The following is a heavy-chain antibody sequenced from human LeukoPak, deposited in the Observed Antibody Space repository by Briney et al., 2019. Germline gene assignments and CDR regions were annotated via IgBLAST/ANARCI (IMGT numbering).Heavy chain of an antibody. D-gene: IGHD5-18*01. J-gene: IGHJ4*02. V-gene: IGHV1-2*02. Sequence: GASVKVSCKASGYTFTDYYIHWVRQAPGQGLEWMGWNNPRTGGRSYAQKFQGRVTMTRDTSITTAYMELSGLTSEDTAVYYCARTFHPGEMATAEGWGQGTLVAVSS. CDR3: ARTFHPGEMATAEG. CDR1: GYTFTDYY. CDR2: NNPRTGGR.